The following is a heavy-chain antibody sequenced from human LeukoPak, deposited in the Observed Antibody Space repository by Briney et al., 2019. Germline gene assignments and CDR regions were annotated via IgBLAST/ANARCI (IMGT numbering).Heavy chain of an antibody. CDR2: INPSGSST. J-gene: IGHJ6*03. CDR1: GYTFTSSY. CDR3: AAAQGYYYYYMDV. V-gene: IGHV1-46*01. Sequence: ASVKVSCMASGYTFTSSYMHWVRQAPGQGLEWMGIINPSGSSTNYAQKFQGRVTMTRDMSTSTVYMELSSLRSEDTAVYYCAAAQGYYYYYMDVWGKGTTVTVSS. D-gene: IGHD6-6*01.